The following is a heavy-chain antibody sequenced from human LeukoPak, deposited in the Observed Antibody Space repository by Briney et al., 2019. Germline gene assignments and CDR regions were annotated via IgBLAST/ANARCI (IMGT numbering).Heavy chain of an antibody. J-gene: IGHJ4*02. V-gene: IGHV3-7*01. CDR2: INQDGSEK. Sequence: PGGSLRLSCAAYGFMFSSYWMSWVRQAPGKGLEWGANINQDGSEKYYVDSVKGRFTISRDNAENSLYLQMNSLRAEDTAVYYCARFYSDSGTYPGDYWGQGTLVTVSS. CDR3: ARFYSDSGTYPGDY. CDR1: GFMFSSYW. D-gene: IGHD3-10*01.